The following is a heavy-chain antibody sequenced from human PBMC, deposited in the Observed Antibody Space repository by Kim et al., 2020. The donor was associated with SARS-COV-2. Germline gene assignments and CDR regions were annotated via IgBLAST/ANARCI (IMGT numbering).Heavy chain of an antibody. CDR2: PRGDST. J-gene: IGHJ6*02. V-gene: IGHV1-46*01. Sequence: PRGDSTSYAQKFQGRVTMTRDMSTSTVYMELSSQRSEDTAVYYCARSGMDVWGQGTTVTVSS. CDR3: ARSGMDV.